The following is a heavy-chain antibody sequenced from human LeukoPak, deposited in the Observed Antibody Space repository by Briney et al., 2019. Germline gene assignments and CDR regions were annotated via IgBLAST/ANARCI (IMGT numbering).Heavy chain of an antibody. J-gene: IGHJ3*02. CDR2: ISSSGSTI. CDR1: GLTFSSYE. Sequence: GGSLRLSCAASGLTFSSYEMNWVRRAPGKGLDWVSYISSSGSTIYYADSVKGRFTISRDNAKNSLYLQMNSLRAEDTAVYYCARGARSGAFDIWGQGTMVTVSS. V-gene: IGHV3-48*03. CDR3: ARGARSGAFDI. D-gene: IGHD3-10*01.